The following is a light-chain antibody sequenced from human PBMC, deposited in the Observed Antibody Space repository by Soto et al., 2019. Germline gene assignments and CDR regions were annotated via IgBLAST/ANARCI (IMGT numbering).Light chain of an antibody. CDR3: QQRSNWPIT. CDR1: QSVSSY. V-gene: IGKV3-11*01. CDR2: YAS. J-gene: IGKJ5*01. Sequence: PVEAATLSFMASQSVSSYLAWYQQKPGQAPRLLIYYASNRATGIPARFSGSGSGTYFTLTVSSLEPEDFAVYYCQQRSNWPITFGQGTPLEIK.